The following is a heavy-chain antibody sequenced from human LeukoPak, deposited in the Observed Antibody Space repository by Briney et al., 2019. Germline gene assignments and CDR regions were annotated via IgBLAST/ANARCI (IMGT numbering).Heavy chain of an antibody. V-gene: IGHV1-2*02. J-gene: IGHJ4*02. CDR1: GYTFTNYG. CDR2: INVNSGGT. CDR3: ARSPHILTGENFDF. Sequence: ASVKVSCKASGYTFTNYGMSWVRQAPGQGLEWMGWINVNSGGTNYAQKFYARVTMTRDTSISTAYMELSRLRSDDTAVFYCARSPHILTGENFDFWGQGTLVTVSS. D-gene: IGHD3-9*01.